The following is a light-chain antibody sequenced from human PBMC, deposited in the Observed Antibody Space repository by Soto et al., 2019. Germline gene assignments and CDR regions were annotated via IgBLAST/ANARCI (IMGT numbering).Light chain of an antibody. CDR2: GAS. CDR3: QQQSNWTLT. V-gene: IGKV3D-15*01. J-gene: IGKJ4*01. Sequence: IVSAQSPATLSVSPGERAALSCRASQRVSSNLAWYQKKPGQDPRILIYGASTRATGIPARFSGSVSGTEFTLTISSLQSEDFAVYECQQQSNWTLTFGGGTKVDIK. CDR1: QRVSSN.